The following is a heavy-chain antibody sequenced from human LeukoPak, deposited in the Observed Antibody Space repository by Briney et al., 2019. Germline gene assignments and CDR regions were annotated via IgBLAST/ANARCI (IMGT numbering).Heavy chain of an antibody. Sequence: TTGGSLRLSCAASGFTFSSYSMNWVRQAPGKGLEWVSSISSSSSYIYYADSVKGRFTVSRDNAKNSLYLQMISLRGEDTAVYLCARSNYGTYDYWGQGALVTVSS. CDR3: ARSNYGTYDY. J-gene: IGHJ4*02. V-gene: IGHV3-21*01. D-gene: IGHD1-26*01. CDR2: ISSSSSYI. CDR1: GFTFSSYS.